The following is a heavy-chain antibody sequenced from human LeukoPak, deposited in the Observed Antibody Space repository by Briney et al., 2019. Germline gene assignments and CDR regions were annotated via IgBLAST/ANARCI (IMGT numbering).Heavy chain of an antibody. CDR2: ISWNSGSI. CDR3: AKGPGYIVY. V-gene: IGHV3-9*01. Sequence: LSLTCAVSGGSISSGGYSWSWIRQPPGKGLEWVSGISWNSGSIGYADSVKGRFTISRDNAKNSLYLQMNSLRAEDTALYYCAKGPGYIVYWGQGTLVTVSS. J-gene: IGHJ4*02. CDR1: GGSISSGGYS. D-gene: IGHD3-16*02.